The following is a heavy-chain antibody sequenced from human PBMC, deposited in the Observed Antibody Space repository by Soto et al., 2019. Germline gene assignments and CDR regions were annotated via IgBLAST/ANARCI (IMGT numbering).Heavy chain of an antibody. CDR1: GGSFSGYY. D-gene: IGHD5-12*01. CDR3: ARDRFEWLRLGEAFDI. V-gene: IGHV4-34*01. Sequence: SETLSLTCAVYGGSFSGYYWSWIRQPPGKGLEWIGEINHSGSTNYNPSLKSRVTISVDTSKNQFSLKLSSVTAADTAVYYCARDRFEWLRLGEAFDIWGQGTMVTVSS. CDR2: INHSGST. J-gene: IGHJ3*02.